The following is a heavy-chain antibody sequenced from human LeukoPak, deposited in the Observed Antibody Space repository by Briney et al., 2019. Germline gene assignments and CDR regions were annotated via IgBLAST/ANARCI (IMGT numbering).Heavy chain of an antibody. CDR1: GFTFTSYG. Sequence: ASVKVSCKASGFTFTSYGITWVRQAPGQGLEWMGGSSAYDGNTIYAQKLQARGTMTTATSPSTAYMELRSLRSDDTAVYYCARGGMMGATGVDYWGQGTLVTVSS. J-gene: IGHJ4*02. D-gene: IGHD1-26*01. CDR2: SSAYDGNT. CDR3: ARGGMMGATGVDY. V-gene: IGHV1-18*01.